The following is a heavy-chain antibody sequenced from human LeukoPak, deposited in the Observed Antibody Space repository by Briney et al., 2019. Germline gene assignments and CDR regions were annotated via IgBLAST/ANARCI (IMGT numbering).Heavy chain of an antibody. CDR2: ILPIVNTA. CDR3: ARLTIGDYGDRESGFDY. D-gene: IGHD4-17*01. V-gene: IGHV1-69*13. CDR1: GGSFSSYA. Sequence: SVKVSCKASGGSFSSYAISWVRQAPGQGLEWMGGILPIVNTADYAQKFQGRVTITADESTSIAYMDLSSLRSEDTAVYYCARLTIGDYGDRESGFDYWGQGTLVTVSS. J-gene: IGHJ4*02.